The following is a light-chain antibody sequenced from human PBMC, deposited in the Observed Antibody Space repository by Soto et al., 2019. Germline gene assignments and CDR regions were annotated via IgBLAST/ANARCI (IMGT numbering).Light chain of an antibody. CDR1: QSVSSN. V-gene: IGKV3-15*01. Sequence: EIVMTQSPATLSVSPGERATLSCRASQSVSSNSAWYQQIPGQAPKLLIYGASTRATGVPARFSGSGSGTEFTLTISSLQSEDFAVYYCQQYNNWPITFGQGTRLEIK. CDR3: QQYNNWPIT. J-gene: IGKJ5*01. CDR2: GAS.